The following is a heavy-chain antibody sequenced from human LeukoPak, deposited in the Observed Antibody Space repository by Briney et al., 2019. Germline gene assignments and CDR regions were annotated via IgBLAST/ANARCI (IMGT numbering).Heavy chain of an antibody. V-gene: IGHV1-69*04. J-gene: IGHJ4*02. CDR1: GGTFSSYA. Sequence: ASVKVSCKASGGTFSSYAISWVRQAPGQGLEWMGRIIPIFGVANYAQKFQGRVTITADKSTSTAYMELSSLRSEDTAVYYCARDYPGYSSGLGHFDYWGQGTLVTVSS. D-gene: IGHD6-19*01. CDR2: IIPIFGVA. CDR3: ARDYPGYSSGLGHFDY.